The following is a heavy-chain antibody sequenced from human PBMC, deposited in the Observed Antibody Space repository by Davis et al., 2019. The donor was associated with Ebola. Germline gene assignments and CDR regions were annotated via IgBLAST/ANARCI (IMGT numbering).Heavy chain of an antibody. D-gene: IGHD2-2*02. CDR3: AREGYFCTTTGCYKPFDY. J-gene: IGHJ4*02. CDR1: GFTVSSNY. CDR2: IYSGGST. Sequence: PGGSLRLSCAASGFTVSSNYMSWVRQAPGKGLEWVSVIYSGGSTYYADSVKGRFTISRDNSKNTLYLQMNSLRAEDTAVYYCAREGYFCTTTGCYKPFDYWGQGTLVTVSS. V-gene: IGHV3-53*01.